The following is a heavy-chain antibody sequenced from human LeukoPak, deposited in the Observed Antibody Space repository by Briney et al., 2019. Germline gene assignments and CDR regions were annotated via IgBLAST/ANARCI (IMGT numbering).Heavy chain of an antibody. CDR2: IYYSGST. J-gene: IGHJ6*03. CDR3: ARHYGSGSYSPYYYYMDV. CDR1: GGSISSSSYY. D-gene: IGHD3-10*01. Sequence: SETLSLTCTVSGGSISSSSYYWGWIRQPPGKGLEWIGSIYYSGSTYYNPSLKSRVTISVDTSKNQFSLKLSSVTAADTAVYYCARHYGSGSYSPYYYYMDVWGKGTTVTISS. V-gene: IGHV4-39*01.